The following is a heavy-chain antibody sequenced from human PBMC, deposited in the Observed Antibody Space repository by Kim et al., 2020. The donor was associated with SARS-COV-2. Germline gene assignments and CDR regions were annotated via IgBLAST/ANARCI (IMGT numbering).Heavy chain of an antibody. D-gene: IGHD2-15*01. CDR1: GYTFTGYY. CDR3: ARGGPLGYCSGGSCDPPYYDCGMDV. Sequence: ASVKVYCKASGYTFTGYYMHWVRQAPGQGLEWMGWINPNSGGTNYAQKFQGWVTMTRDTSISTAYMELSRLRSDDTAVYYCARGGPLGYCSGGSCDPPYYDCGMDVWGQGTTGTVSS. V-gene: IGHV1-2*04. CDR2: INPNSGGT. J-gene: IGHJ6*02.